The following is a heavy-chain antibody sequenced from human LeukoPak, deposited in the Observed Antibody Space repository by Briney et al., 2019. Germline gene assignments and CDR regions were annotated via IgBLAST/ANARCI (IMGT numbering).Heavy chain of an antibody. CDR1: GFTFSSYS. D-gene: IGHD3-16*01. V-gene: IGHV3-21*01. CDR3: ARDVTLDYYYYYMDV. CDR2: ISSSSSYI. Sequence: GSLRLSCAASGFTFSSYSMNWVRQAPGKGLEWVSSISSSSSYINYADSVKGRFTISRDNAKNSLYLQMNSLRAEDTAVYYCARDVTLDYYYYYMDVWGKGTTVAVSS. J-gene: IGHJ6*03.